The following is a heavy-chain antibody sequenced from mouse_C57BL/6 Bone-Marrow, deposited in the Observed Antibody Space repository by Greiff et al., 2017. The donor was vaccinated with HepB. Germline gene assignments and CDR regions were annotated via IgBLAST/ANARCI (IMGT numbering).Heavy chain of an antibody. CDR2: IRNKANNHAT. D-gene: IGHD2-5*01. J-gene: IGHJ4*01. V-gene: IGHV6-6*01. Sequence: EVHLVESGGGLVQPGGSMKLSCAASGFTFSDAWMDWVRQSPEKGLEWVAEIRNKANNHATYYAESVKGRFTISRDDSKSSVYLQMNSLRAEDTGIYYCTRGAYYSKGYYAMDYWGQGTSVTVSS. CDR1: GFTFSDAW. CDR3: TRGAYYSKGYYAMDY.